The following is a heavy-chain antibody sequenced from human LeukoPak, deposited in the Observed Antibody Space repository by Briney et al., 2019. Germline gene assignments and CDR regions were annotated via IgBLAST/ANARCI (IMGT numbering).Heavy chain of an antibody. CDR1: GFRLSEYW. CDR2: INEHGTEK. Sequence: GGSLRLSCTVSGFRLSEYWMSWARQAPGKGLELVGNINEHGTEKFYVGSVTGRFSISRDNTKNTVFLQMNSLRLDDTAIYFCARNPDAGTADYWGEGTLVTVSS. V-gene: IGHV3-7*01. CDR3: ARNPDAGTADY. J-gene: IGHJ4*02. D-gene: IGHD1-14*01.